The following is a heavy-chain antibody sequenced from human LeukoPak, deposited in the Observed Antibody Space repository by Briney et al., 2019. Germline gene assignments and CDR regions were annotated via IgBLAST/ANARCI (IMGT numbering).Heavy chain of an antibody. J-gene: IGHJ6*03. Sequence: GGSLRLSCAASGFTFSFYTMNWVRLAPGKGLEWVSYITSSGATIYYADSVKGRFTISRDNAKNSLYLQMNSPRAEDTAVYYCARVGTSSKYYYYMDVWGKGTTVTVSS. CDR3: ARVGTSSKYYYYMDV. V-gene: IGHV3-48*04. CDR2: ITSSGATI. CDR1: GFTFSFYT. D-gene: IGHD4-11*01.